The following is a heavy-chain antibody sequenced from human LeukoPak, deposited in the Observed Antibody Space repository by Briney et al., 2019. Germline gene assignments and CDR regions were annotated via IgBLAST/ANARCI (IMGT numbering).Heavy chain of an antibody. V-gene: IGHV1-69*13. D-gene: IGHD2-2*01. Sequence: SVKVSCKASGGTFSSYAISWVRQAPGQGLEWMGGIIPIFGTANYAQKFQGRVTITADESTSTAYMELSSLRSEDTAVYYCARDCYLVGGSTSCYGVDYWGQGTLVTVSS. CDR2: IIPIFGTA. CDR1: GGTFSSYA. J-gene: IGHJ4*02. CDR3: ARDCYLVGGSTSCYGVDY.